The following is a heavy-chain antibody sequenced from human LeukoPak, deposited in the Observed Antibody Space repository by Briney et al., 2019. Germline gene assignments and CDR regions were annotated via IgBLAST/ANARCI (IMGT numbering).Heavy chain of an antibody. CDR1: GGSISNYY. V-gene: IGHV4-59*08. J-gene: IGHJ5*02. Sequence: SETLSLTCTVSGGSISNYYWNWIRQPPGKGLEWVGHLPYSGGTKYNPSLQSRVTISIDTSKNQFSLNLSSVTAADTAVYYCARRVIMSATGVPDTWLDPWGQGILVTVSS. CDR2: LPYSGGT. D-gene: IGHD2-8*02. CDR3: ARRVIMSATGVPDTWLDP.